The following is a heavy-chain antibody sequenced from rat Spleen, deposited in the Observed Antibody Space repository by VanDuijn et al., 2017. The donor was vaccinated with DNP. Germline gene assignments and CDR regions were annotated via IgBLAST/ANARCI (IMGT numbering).Heavy chain of an antibody. CDR3: ARGGLYYFDY. D-gene: IGHD4-1*01. V-gene: IGHV5-25*01. CDR1: GFTFSDYY. J-gene: IGHJ2*01. CDR2: ITSSGGST. Sequence: EVQLVESGGGLVQPGRSLKLSCAASGFTFSDYYMAWVRQVPGKGLEWVASITSSGGSTYYPDSVKGRFTISRDNAKNTLYLQMNSLRSEDTATYYCARGGLYYFDYWGQGVMVTVSS.